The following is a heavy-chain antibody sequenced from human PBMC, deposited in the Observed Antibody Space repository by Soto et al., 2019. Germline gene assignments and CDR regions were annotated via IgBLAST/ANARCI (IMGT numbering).Heavy chain of an antibody. CDR3: AKNRQFRSYYESAGHYDN. Sequence: VELLESGGGLVQPGGSLRLSCVASGFTFKNYDMRWIRQAPGKGLEWVSGISGSGGVTYYADSVKGRFTISRDNSNNTLYLQMNSLRAEDTAIYYCAKNRQFRSYYESAGHYDNWGQGTLVTVSS. CDR1: GFTFKNYD. D-gene: IGHD3-10*01. V-gene: IGHV3-23*01. J-gene: IGHJ4*02. CDR2: ISGSGGVT.